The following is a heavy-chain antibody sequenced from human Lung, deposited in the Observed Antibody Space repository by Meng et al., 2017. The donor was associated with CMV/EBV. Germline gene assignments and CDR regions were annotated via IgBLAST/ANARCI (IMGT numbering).Heavy chain of an antibody. CDR1: SGSLTDYF. Sequence: SXTXSLTCAVYSGSLTDYFWSWIRQSPEKGLEWIGDISHSGRTNYNPSLKSRVTISVDTSSNQFFLKVTSVTAADTAVYYCARGRTDFDSWGQATLVTVSS. J-gene: IGHJ4*02. D-gene: IGHD1-1*01. CDR3: ARGRTDFDS. CDR2: ISHSGRT. V-gene: IGHV4-34*01.